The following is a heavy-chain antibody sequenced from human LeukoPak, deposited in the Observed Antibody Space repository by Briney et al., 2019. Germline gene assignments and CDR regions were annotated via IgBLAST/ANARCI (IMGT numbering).Heavy chain of an antibody. CDR3: AKSRPAYSSGWYKYFDY. J-gene: IGHJ4*02. Sequence: HPGGSLRLSCAASGFTFSSYAMSWVRQAPGKGLEWVSAISGSGGSTYYADSVKGRFTISRDNSKNTLYLQMNSLRAEDTAVYYCAKSRPAYSSGWYKYFDYWGQGTLVTVSS. D-gene: IGHD6-19*01. CDR1: GFTFSSYA. V-gene: IGHV3-23*01. CDR2: ISGSGGST.